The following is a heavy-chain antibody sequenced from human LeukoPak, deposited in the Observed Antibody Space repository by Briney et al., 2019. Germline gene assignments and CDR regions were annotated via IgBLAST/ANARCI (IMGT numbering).Heavy chain of an antibody. CDR1: GGSLSSHY. CDR2: IYYNGNT. Sequence: SETLSLTCTVSGGSLSSHYWSWVRQPPGKGLEWIGYIYYNGNTNYNPSLKSRVTISLDTSKNQFSLKLNSVTAADTAVCYCARQTGRFDPWGQGTLVTVSS. V-gene: IGHV4-59*11. J-gene: IGHJ5*02. CDR3: ARQTGRFDP.